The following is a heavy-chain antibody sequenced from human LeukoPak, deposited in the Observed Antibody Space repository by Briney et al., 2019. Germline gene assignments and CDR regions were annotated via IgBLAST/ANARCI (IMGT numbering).Heavy chain of an antibody. CDR3: ARDPGAFPYFFDC. D-gene: IGHD4/OR15-4a*01. J-gene: IGHJ4*02. CDR1: GFTFSSYA. V-gene: IGHV3-23*01. CDR2: ISGSGGST. Sequence: PGGSLRLSCAASGFTFSSYAMSWVRQAPGKGLEWVSAISGSGGSTYYADSVRGRFTISRDNSENTLYLQMNSLRVEDTAVYFCARDPGAFPYFFDCWGQGTLVTVSS.